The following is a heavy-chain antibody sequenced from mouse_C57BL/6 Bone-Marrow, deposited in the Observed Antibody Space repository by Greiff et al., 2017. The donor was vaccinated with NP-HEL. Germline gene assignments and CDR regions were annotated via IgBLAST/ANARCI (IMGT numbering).Heavy chain of an antibody. CDR2: IDPSDSYT. Sequence: QVQLQQPGAELVMPGASVKLSCKASGYTFTSYWMHWVKQRPGQGLEWIGEIDPSDSYTNYNQKFKGKSTLTVDKSSSTAYMQLSSLTSEDSAVYYCARDYYGRSYWYFDVWGTGTTVTVSS. J-gene: IGHJ1*03. V-gene: IGHV1-69*01. CDR3: ARDYYGRSYWYFDV. D-gene: IGHD1-1*01. CDR1: GYTFTSYW.